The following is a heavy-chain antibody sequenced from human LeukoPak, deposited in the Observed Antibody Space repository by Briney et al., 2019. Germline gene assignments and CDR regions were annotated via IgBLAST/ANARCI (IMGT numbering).Heavy chain of an antibody. V-gene: IGHV1-46*01. CDR2: INPIGGSA. D-gene: IGHD3-16*02. Sequence: ASVKVSCKASGYTFTKYYIHWVRQAPGQGLEWMGKINPIGGSATYAQKFQGRVTMTGGTSTSTVYMELSSLKSEDTAVFYCARVSGMGELSVEVDYWGQGTLVTVSS. CDR1: GYTFTKYY. J-gene: IGHJ4*02. CDR3: ARVSGMGELSVEVDY.